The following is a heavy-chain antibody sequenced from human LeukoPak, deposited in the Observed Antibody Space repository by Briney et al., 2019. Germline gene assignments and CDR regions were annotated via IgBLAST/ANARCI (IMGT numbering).Heavy chain of an antibody. D-gene: IGHD6-6*01. Sequence: SETLSLTCIVSGGSISSSSYYWGWIRQPPGKGLEWIGSIYYSGSTYYNPSLKSRVTISVDTSKNQFSLKLSSVTAADTAVYYCARHLYSSSEAFDIWGQGTMVTVSS. CDR1: GGSISSSSYY. CDR3: ARHLYSSSEAFDI. CDR2: IYYSGST. V-gene: IGHV4-39*01. J-gene: IGHJ3*02.